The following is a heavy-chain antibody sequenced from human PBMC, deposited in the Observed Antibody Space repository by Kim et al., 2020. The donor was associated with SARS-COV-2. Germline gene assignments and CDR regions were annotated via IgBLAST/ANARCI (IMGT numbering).Heavy chain of an antibody. CDR2: IKRDGSDT. V-gene: IGHV3-74*01. J-gene: IGHJ4*02. CDR1: GFTFGTDC. D-gene: IGHD5-18*01. Sequence: GGSLRLSCAASGFTFGTDCMHWVRQAPGKGLVWVALIKRDGSDTYYADSVKGRFTISRDNAKNTLYLQMNSLRAEDTAVYYCRYTTMSRGIDYWGQGTLVTVSS. CDR3: RYTTMSRGIDY.